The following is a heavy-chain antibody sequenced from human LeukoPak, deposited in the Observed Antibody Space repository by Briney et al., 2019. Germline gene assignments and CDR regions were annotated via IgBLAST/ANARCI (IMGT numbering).Heavy chain of an antibody. Sequence: GGSLRLSCAASGLTFSSYSMNWVRQAPGKGLEWVSYISSSSSTIYYADSVKGRFTISRDNAKNSLYLQMNSLRAEDTAVYYCARCIAAAGTTCDYWGQGTLVTVSS. CDR2: ISSSSSTI. CDR1: GLTFSSYS. D-gene: IGHD6-13*01. V-gene: IGHV3-48*04. CDR3: ARCIAAAGTTCDY. J-gene: IGHJ4*02.